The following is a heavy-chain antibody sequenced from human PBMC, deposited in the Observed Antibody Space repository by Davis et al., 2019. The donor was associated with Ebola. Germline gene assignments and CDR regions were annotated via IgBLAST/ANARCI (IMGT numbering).Heavy chain of an antibody. CDR3: ARDRVAAAGRWYYYYGMDV. CDR1: GGSISSSGYY. V-gene: IGHV4-39*07. D-gene: IGHD6-13*01. J-gene: IGHJ6*02. CDR2: INHSGST. Sequence: SETLSLTCTVSGGSISSSGYYWSWIRQPPGKGLEWIGEINHSGSTNYNPSLKSRVTISVDTSKNQFSLKLSSVTAADTAVYYCARDRVAAAGRWYYYYGMDVWGQGTTVTVSS.